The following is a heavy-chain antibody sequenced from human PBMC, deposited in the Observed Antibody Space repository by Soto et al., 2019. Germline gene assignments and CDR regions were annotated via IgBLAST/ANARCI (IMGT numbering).Heavy chain of an antibody. J-gene: IGHJ6*02. CDR2: ISYDGSNK. Sequence: GGSLRLSCAASGFTFSSYGMHWVRQAPGKGLEWVAVISYDGSNKYYADSVKGRFTISRDNSKNTLYLQMNSLRAEDTAVYYCATTLDVWGQGTTVTVSS. CDR3: ATTLDV. CDR1: GFTFSSYG. V-gene: IGHV3-30*03.